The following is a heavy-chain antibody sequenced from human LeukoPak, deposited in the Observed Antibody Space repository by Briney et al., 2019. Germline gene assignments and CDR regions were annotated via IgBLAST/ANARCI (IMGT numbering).Heavy chain of an antibody. V-gene: IGHV4-59*01. CDR2: IYYSGST. Sequence: SETLSLTCTVSGGSMSSYYWSWIRQPPGKGLEWIGYIYYSGSTNYNPSLKSRVTISVDTSKNQFSLKLSSVTAADTAVYYCARDNGREATTFDYWGQGTLVTVSS. CDR1: GGSMSSYY. J-gene: IGHJ4*02. D-gene: IGHD5-12*01. CDR3: ARDNGREATTFDY.